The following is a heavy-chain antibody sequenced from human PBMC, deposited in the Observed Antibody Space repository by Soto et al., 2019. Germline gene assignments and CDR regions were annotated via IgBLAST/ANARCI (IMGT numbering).Heavy chain of an antibody. D-gene: IGHD6-19*01. CDR2: MNPNIGNT. CDR1: GYTFSSYD. V-gene: IGHV1-8*01. CDR3: ERGGWKAGPDDPFDI. Sequence: ASVKVSFKASGYTFSSYDINWVRQAPGQGLEWMGWMNPNIGNTGYPQKFQGRVTVTSNTSISTAYMELSSLRSEDTAVYYCERGGWKAGPDDPFDIWGQGTMVTVSS. J-gene: IGHJ3*02.